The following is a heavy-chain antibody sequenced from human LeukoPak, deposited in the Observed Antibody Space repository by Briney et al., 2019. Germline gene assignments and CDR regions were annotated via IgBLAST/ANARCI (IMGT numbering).Heavy chain of an antibody. J-gene: IGHJ4*02. D-gene: IGHD3-16*01. CDR2: IYYSGST. V-gene: IGHV4-59*01. Sequence: SETLSLTCTVSGGSISSYYWSWIRQPPGKGLEWIGYIYYSGSTNYNPSLKSRVTISVDTSKNQFSLKLSSVTAADTAVYYCARARGGGLLDYWGQGTLVTVSS. CDR3: ARARGGGLLDY. CDR1: GGSISSYY.